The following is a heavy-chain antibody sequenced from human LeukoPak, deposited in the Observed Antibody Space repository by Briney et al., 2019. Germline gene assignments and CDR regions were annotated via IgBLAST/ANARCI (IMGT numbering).Heavy chain of an antibody. CDR1: GFTFSSYA. CDR2: ISGSGGST. D-gene: IGHD3-16*02. CDR3: AARLYDYVWGSYRDDY. Sequence: PGGSLRLSCAASGFTFSSYAMSWVRQAPGKGLEWVSAISGSGGSTYYADSVKGRFTISRDNSKNTLYLQMNSLRAEDTAVSYCAARLYDYVWGSYRDDYWGQGTLVTVSS. J-gene: IGHJ4*02. V-gene: IGHV3-23*01.